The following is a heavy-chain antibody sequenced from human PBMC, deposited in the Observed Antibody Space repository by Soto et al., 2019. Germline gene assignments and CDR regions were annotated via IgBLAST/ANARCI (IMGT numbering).Heavy chain of an antibody. V-gene: IGHV3-15*07. CDR2: IKSKTDGGTT. Sequence: GGSLRLSCAASGFTFSNAWMNWVRQAPGKGLEWVGRIKSKTDGGTTDYAALVKGRFTISRDDSKNTLYLQMNRLKTEDTAVYYCTTTPPMSYYSDYWGQGTLVTVSS. D-gene: IGHD1-26*01. CDR3: TTTPPMSYYSDY. J-gene: IGHJ4*02. CDR1: GFTFSNAW.